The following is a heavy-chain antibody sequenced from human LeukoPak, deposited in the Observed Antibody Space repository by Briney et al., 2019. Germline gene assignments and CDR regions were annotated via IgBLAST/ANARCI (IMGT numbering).Heavy chain of an antibody. CDR1: GYTFTTYW. CDR3: ARPTGYSSYGMDV. CDR2: IYPGDSDP. Sequence: GESLKISCKGSGYTFTTYWIGWVRQMPGKGLEWMGIIYPGDSDPRYSPSFQGQVTISADKSISTAYLQWSSLKASDSAMYYCARPTGYSSYGMDVWGQGTTVTVSS. V-gene: IGHV5-51*01. D-gene: IGHD6-19*01. J-gene: IGHJ6*02.